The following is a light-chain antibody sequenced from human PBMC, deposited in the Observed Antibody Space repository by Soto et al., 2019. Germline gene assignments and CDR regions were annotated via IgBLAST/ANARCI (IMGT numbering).Light chain of an antibody. CDR2: KAS. Sequence: SQMTQSPSTLSGSVGDRVTITCRASQSISSWLAWYQQKPGKASKLLIYKASTLKSGVPSRFSGSGSGTEFTLTISSLQPDDFATYYCQHYNSYSEAFGQRTKVDIK. CDR3: QHYNSYSEA. V-gene: IGKV1-5*03. J-gene: IGKJ1*01. CDR1: QSISSW.